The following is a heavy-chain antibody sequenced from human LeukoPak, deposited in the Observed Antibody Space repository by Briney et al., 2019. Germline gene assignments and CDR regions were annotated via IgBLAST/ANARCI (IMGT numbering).Heavy chain of an antibody. Sequence: KPSETLSLTCAVYGGSFSGYYWSWIRQPPGKGLEWIGEINHSGSTNYNPSLKSRVTISVDTSKNQFSLKLSSVTAADTAVYYCARENSGYYFSPLGYWGQGTLVTVSS. D-gene: IGHD3-22*01. CDR1: GGSFSGYY. CDR2: INHSGST. V-gene: IGHV4-34*01. CDR3: ARENSGYYFSPLGY. J-gene: IGHJ4*02.